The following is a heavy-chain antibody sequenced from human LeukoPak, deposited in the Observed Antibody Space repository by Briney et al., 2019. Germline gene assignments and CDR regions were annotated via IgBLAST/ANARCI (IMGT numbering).Heavy chain of an antibody. CDR3: ARVSAAGTLGRAFDI. Sequence: ASVKVSCKASGGTFSSYDINWVRQATGQGLEWMGWMNPNSGNTGYAQKFQGRVTMTRNTSISTAYMELSSLRSEDTAVYYCARVSAAGTLGRAFDIWGQGTMVTVSS. CDR2: MNPNSGNT. D-gene: IGHD6-13*01. CDR1: GGTFSSYD. J-gene: IGHJ3*02. V-gene: IGHV1-8*02.